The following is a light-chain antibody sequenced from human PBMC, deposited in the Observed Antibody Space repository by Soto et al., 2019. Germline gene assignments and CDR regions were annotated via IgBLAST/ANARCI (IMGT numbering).Light chain of an antibody. V-gene: IGKV3-11*01. CDR3: QQRQHWPPIT. J-gene: IGKJ5*01. Sequence: EVVLTQSPATLSLSPGERATLSCRASQNVNNYLVWYQQKPGQAPRLLIYDASNSATGIPARFSGSGSGTDFTLTISSREPEDFAVYYCQQRQHWPPITFGQGTRLEIK. CDR2: DAS. CDR1: QNVNNY.